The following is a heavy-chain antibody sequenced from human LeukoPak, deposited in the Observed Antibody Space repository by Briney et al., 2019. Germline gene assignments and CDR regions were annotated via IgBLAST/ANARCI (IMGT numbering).Heavy chain of an antibody. Sequence: SETLSLTCTVSDGSISSSSYYWSWIRQPPGKGLEWIGYIYYSGSTNYNPSLKSRVTISVDTSKNQFSLKLSSVTAADTAVYYCARDWVLTAAGTWRWFDPWGQGTLVTVSS. D-gene: IGHD6-13*01. CDR1: DGSISSSSYY. J-gene: IGHJ5*02. CDR2: IYYSGST. CDR3: ARDWVLTAAGTWRWFDP. V-gene: IGHV4-61*01.